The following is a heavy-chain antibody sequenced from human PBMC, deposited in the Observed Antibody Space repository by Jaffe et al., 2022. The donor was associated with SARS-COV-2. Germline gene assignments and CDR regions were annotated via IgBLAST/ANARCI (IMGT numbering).Heavy chain of an antibody. CDR2: ISGPGGNT. D-gene: IGHD2-21*02. CDR1: GFTFSSYA. CDR3: ARVVVTGIPFGLDV. Sequence: EVQLLESGGGWVQPGGSLRLSCAASGFTFSSYAVTWVRQAPGQGLEWVSTISGPGGNTFYADSVKGRFTISRDNSKNTVSLQMNSLRADDTAVYFCARVVVTGIPFGLDVWGQGTTVTVSS. V-gene: IGHV3-23*01. J-gene: IGHJ6*02.